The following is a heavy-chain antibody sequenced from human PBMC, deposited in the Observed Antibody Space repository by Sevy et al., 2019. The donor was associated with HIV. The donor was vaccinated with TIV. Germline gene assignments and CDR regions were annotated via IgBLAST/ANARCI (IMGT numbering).Heavy chain of an antibody. CDR2: IWFHGSNE. J-gene: IGHJ4*02. D-gene: IGHD4-17*01. CDR1: GFTFSTYG. Sequence: GSLRLSCAASGFTFSTYGMHWVRQAPGKGLEWLAVIWFHGSNEYYADSVKGRFTISSDIAKNTLHLQMNSLRAEDTAVYYCARDLEFYDYGDYGPAFNPDYWGRGTLVTVSS. CDR3: ARDLEFYDYGDYGPAFNPDY. V-gene: IGHV3-33*01.